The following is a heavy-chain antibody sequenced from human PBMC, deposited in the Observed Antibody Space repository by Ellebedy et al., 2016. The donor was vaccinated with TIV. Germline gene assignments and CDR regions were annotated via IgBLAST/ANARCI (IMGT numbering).Heavy chain of an antibody. CDR1: GFTFSSYS. CDR2: IVSDSSTI. V-gene: IGHV3-48*04. J-gene: IGHJ4*02. D-gene: IGHD3-3*01. CDR3: AKNLFLEWLFHRQIDY. Sequence: GESLKISXAASGFTFSSYSMNWVRQAPGKGLEWLAYIVSDSSTIYYADSVQGRFTISRDNAKNSLYLQMNSLRVEDTAFYYCAKNLFLEWLFHRQIDYWGQGTLVTVSS.